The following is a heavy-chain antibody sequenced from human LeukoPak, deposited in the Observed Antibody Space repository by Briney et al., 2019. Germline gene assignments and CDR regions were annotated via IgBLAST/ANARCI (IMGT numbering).Heavy chain of an antibody. CDR1: GFTFSSYS. CDR3: AKAYSGYEYYFDY. V-gene: IGHV3-48*01. CDR2: ISSSSSTI. Sequence: EGSLRLSCAASGFTFSSYSMNWVRQAPGKGLEWVSYISSSSSTIYYADSVEGRFTISRDNSKNTLYLQMNSLRAEDTAVYYCAKAYSGYEYYFDYWGQGTLVTVSS. D-gene: IGHD5-12*01. J-gene: IGHJ4*02.